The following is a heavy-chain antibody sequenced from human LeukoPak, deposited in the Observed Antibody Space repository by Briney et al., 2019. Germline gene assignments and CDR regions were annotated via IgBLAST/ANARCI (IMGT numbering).Heavy chain of an antibody. V-gene: IGHV1-18*01. Sequence: ASLKVSCKASGYTFTSYGISWVRQAPGQGLEWMGWISAYNGNTNYAQKLQGRVTMTTDTSTSTAYMELRSLRSDDTAVYYCARDFGGYYDSSGPEYFQHWGQGTLVTVSS. D-gene: IGHD3-22*01. J-gene: IGHJ1*01. CDR3: ARDFGGYYDSSGPEYFQH. CDR2: ISAYNGNT. CDR1: GYTFTSYG.